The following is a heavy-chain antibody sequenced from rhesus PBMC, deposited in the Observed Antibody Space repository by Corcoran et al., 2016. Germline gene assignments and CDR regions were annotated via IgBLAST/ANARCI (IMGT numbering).Heavy chain of an antibody. CDR3: ARRYGSWGFDY. V-gene: IGHV4-122*02. J-gene: IGHJ4*01. CDR1: GYSISSGYG. CDR2: ISYSGCT. D-gene: IGHD6-25*01. Sequence: QLQLQESGPGLVKPSETLSLTCAVSGYSISSGYGWSWIRQPPGKGLEWIGYISYSGCTSYNPSLKSRITISRDTSKNQFSLKLSSVTAADTAVYYCARRYGSWGFDYWGQGVLVTVSS.